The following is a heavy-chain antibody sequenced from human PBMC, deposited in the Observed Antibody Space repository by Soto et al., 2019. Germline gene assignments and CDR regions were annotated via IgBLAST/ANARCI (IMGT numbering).Heavy chain of an antibody. CDR3: ASVGRSNWFDP. CDR1: SDSISSDDYY. V-gene: IGHV4-30-4*01. Sequence: VQLQESGPGLVKPSQTLSLTCTVTSDSISSDDYYWSWIRPPPGQGLEWIGYSYYTRRAYHNPSLKSRVTRSVDTAKTQYSRTVTSVTAADTAVDYCASVGRSNWFDPWGPGTLVTVSS. J-gene: IGHJ5*02. D-gene: IGHD1-26*01. CDR2: SYYTRRA.